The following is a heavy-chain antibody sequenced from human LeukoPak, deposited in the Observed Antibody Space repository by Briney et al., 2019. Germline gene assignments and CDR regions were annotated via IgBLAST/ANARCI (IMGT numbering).Heavy chain of an antibody. D-gene: IGHD2-2*02. Sequence: ASVKVSCKASGYTFTSYGISWVRQAPGQGLEWMGWISAYNGNTNYAQKLQGRVTMTTDTSTSTAYMELRSLRSDDTAVYYCARAISVDRYCSSTSCSTTWNYFDYWAQGPLVTVPS. CDR1: GYTFTSYG. CDR3: ARAISVDRYCSSTSCSTTWNYFDY. V-gene: IGHV1-18*01. CDR2: ISAYNGNT. J-gene: IGHJ4*02.